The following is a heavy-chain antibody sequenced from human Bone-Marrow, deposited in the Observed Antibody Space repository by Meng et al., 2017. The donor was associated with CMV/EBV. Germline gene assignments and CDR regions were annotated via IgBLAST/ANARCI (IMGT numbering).Heavy chain of an antibody. CDR1: GYTFTGYY. Sequence: ASVKVSCKASGYTFTGYYMHWVRQAPGQGLEWMGWINPNSGGTNYAQKFQGRVTMTRDTSISTAYMELSSLRSEDTAVYYCARGVGAQGPLTPWGHGTLVTVSS. CDR2: INPNSGGT. J-gene: IGHJ5*02. CDR3: ARGVGAQGPLTP. D-gene: IGHD1-26*01. V-gene: IGHV1-2*02.